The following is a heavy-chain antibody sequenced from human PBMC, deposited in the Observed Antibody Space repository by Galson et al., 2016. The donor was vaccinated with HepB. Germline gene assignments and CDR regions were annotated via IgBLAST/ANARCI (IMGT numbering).Heavy chain of an antibody. CDR2: IGTAGDT. CDR1: GFTFSSYD. D-gene: IGHD2-15*01. CDR3: ARGDRRYCSGGSCYSDYYYGMDV. J-gene: IGHJ6*02. V-gene: IGHV3-13*01. Sequence: SLRLSCAASGFTFSSYDMHWVRQATGKGLEWVSAIGTAGDTYYPGSVKGRFTISRENAKNSLYLQMNSLRAGDTAVYYCARGDRRYCSGGSCYSDYYYGMDVWGQGTLVTVS.